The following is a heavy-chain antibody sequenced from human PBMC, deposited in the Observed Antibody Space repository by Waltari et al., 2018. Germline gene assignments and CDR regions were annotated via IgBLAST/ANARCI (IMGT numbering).Heavy chain of an antibody. J-gene: IGHJ3*02. D-gene: IGHD3-22*01. CDR2: ISWNSGSI. CDR1: GFTFDDYA. CDR3: AKGGSSGYLEDAFDI. V-gene: IGHV3-9*01. Sequence: EVQLVESGGGLVQPGRSLRLSCAASGFTFDDYAMHWVRQAQGKGLEWVSGISWNSGSIGYADSVKGRFTISRDNAKNSLYLQMNSLRAEDTALYYCAKGGSSGYLEDAFDIWGQGTMVIVSS.